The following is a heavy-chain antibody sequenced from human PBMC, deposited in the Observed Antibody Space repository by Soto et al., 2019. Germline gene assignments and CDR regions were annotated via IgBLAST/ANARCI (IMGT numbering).Heavy chain of an antibody. CDR3: TTPRPLRYFDWLLLDAFDI. CDR2: IKSKTDGGTT. V-gene: IGHV3-15*01. CDR1: GFTFSNAW. D-gene: IGHD3-9*01. Sequence: EVQLVESGGGLVKPGGSLRLSCAASGFTFSNAWMSWVRQAPGKGLEWVGRIKSKTDGGTTDYAAPVKGRFTISRDDSKNTLYLQMNSLKTEDTAVYYCTTPRPLRYFDWLLLDAFDIWGQGTMVTVSS. J-gene: IGHJ3*02.